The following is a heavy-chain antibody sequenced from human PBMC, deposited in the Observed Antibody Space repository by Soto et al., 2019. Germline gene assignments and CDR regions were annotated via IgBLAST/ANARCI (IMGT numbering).Heavy chain of an antibody. V-gene: IGHV1-46*01. D-gene: IGHD3-9*01. CDR3: ARDPGATYFDWLSPSHYFDY. CDR2: INPSGGST. Sequence: QVQLVQSGAEVTKPGASVKVSCKASGYTFTSYYMHWVRQAPGQGLEWMGIINPSGGSTSYAQKFQGRVTMTRDTSTSTVYMELSSLRSEDTAVYYCARDPGATYFDWLSPSHYFDYWGQGTLVTVSS. CDR1: GYTFTSYY. J-gene: IGHJ4*02.